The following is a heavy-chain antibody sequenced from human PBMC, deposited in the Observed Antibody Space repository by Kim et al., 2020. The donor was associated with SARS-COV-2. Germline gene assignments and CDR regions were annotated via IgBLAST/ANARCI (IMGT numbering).Heavy chain of an antibody. D-gene: IGHD2-15*01. Sequence: GGSLRLSCAASGFTFSSYAMHWVRQAPGKGLEWVEVISYDGSNKYYADSVKGRFTISRDNSKNTLYLQMNSLRAEDTAVYYCARGHCSGGSCLRTGDYYYGMDVWGQGTTVTVSS. CDR2: ISYDGSNK. CDR1: GFTFSSYA. CDR3: ARGHCSGGSCLRTGDYYYGMDV. J-gene: IGHJ6*02. V-gene: IGHV3-30*04.